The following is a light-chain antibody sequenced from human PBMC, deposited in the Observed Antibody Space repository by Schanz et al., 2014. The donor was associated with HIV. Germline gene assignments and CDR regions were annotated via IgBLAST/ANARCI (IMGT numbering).Light chain of an antibody. CDR1: QSLSGHY. Sequence: PGGRAALSCRASQSLSGHYLAWYQKKPGQAPRLLIFAASSGAPGIPDRFSGSGSGTDFTLTISSLQSEDFAVYYCQQYATSPWTFGQGTKVDVK. J-gene: IGKJ1*01. CDR3: QQYATSPWT. V-gene: IGKV3-20*01. CDR2: AAS.